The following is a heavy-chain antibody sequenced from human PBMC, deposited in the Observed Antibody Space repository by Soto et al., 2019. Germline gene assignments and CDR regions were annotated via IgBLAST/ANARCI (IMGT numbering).Heavy chain of an antibody. CDR1: GFTFSKFW. D-gene: IGHD5-18*01. V-gene: IGHV3-74*01. Sequence: GGSLRLSCAASGFTFSKFWMHWVRQAAGKGLVWVSRISPDGSTTNYADSVKGRFTISRDNAKSTLYLQMNSLRVEDTAVYFCAGAQYSYGYCFDYWGQGTPRLVTVSS. CDR2: ISPDGSTT. CDR3: AGAQYSYGYCFDY. J-gene: IGHJ4*02.